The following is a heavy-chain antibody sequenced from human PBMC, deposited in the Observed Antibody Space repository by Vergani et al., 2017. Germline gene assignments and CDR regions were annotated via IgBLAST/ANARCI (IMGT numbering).Heavy chain of an antibody. CDR2: IWYDGSNK. V-gene: IGHV3-33*01. D-gene: IGHD1-1*01. CDR3: ATKSCGTPGCQIGYFRE. CDR1: GFTFSSYG. Sequence: QVQLVESGGGVVQPGRSLRLSCAASGFTFSSYGMHWVRQAPGKGLEWVAVIWYDGSNKYYADSVKGRFTISRDNSKITLYLQMNSLRAEDTAVYYCATKSCGTPGCQIGYFREWGQGTLVTVSS. J-gene: IGHJ1*01.